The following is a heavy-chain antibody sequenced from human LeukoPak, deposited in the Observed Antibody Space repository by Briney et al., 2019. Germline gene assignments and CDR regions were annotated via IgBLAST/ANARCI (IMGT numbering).Heavy chain of an antibody. D-gene: IGHD3-10*01. CDR3: ARLYYYGSGNYYIYFDY. Sequence: GGSLRLSCAASGFTFSSYWMSWVRQAPGKGLEWVANTKQEGSEKYYVDSVRGRFTISRDNAKNSLFLQMNSLRAEDTAVYYCARLYYYGSGNYYIYFDYWGQGTLVTVSS. J-gene: IGHJ4*02. CDR2: TKQEGSEK. CDR1: GFTFSSYW. V-gene: IGHV3-7*04.